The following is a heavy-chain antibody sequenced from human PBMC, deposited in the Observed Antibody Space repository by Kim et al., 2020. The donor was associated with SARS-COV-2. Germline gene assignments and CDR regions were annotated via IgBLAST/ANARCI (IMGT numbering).Heavy chain of an antibody. V-gene: IGHV3-21*01. D-gene: IGHD6-13*01. CDR3: ARDPSSWYSGMDV. Sequence: GGSLRLSCAASGFTFSSYSMNWVRQAPGKGLEWVSSISSSSSYIYYADSVKGRFTISRDNAKNSLYLQMNSLRAEDTAVYYCARDPSSWYSGMDVWGQGTTVTVSS. J-gene: IGHJ6*02. CDR1: GFTFSSYS. CDR2: ISSSSSYI.